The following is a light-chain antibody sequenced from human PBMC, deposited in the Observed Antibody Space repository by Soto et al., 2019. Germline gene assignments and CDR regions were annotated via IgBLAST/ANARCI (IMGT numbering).Light chain of an antibody. J-gene: IGKJ3*01. CDR2: AAS. V-gene: IGKV1-39*01. CDR3: QQSYSTLFT. Sequence: DIQMTQSPSSLSASVGDRVTITCRASQSISSYLNWYQQKPGKAPKLLIYAASSLQSGVPSRFSGSGSGTDFTLTISSLQPEDFGTYYCQQSYSTLFTFGPGTKVDIK. CDR1: QSISSY.